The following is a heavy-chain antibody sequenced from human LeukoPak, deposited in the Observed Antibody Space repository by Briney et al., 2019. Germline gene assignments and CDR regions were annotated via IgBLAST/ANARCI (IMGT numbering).Heavy chain of an antibody. V-gene: IGHV3-74*01. Sequence: GGSLRLSCAASGFTFSSYWMNWVRQAPGKGLVWVSRIASDGSSTTYADSVKGRFSISRDNSKNTLYLQMNSLRAEDTAVYYCARDPSLGYCSGGSCSDYFDYWGQGTLVTVSS. D-gene: IGHD2-15*01. CDR3: ARDPSLGYCSGGSCSDYFDY. CDR1: GFTFSSYW. J-gene: IGHJ4*02. CDR2: IASDGSST.